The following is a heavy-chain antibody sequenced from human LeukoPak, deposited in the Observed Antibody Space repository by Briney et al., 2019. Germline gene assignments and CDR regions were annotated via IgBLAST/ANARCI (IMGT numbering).Heavy chain of an antibody. D-gene: IGHD2-2*01. CDR2: IRYDGSNK. J-gene: IGHJ5*02. CDR1: GFTFSSYG. V-gene: IGHV3-30*02. Sequence: GGSLRLSCAASGFTFSSYGMHWVRQAPGKGLEGVAFIRYDGSNKYYADSVKGRFTISRDNSKNTLYLRMNSLRAEDTAVYYCAKLAVVVPAASWFDPWGQGTLVTVSS. CDR3: AKLAVVVPAASWFDP.